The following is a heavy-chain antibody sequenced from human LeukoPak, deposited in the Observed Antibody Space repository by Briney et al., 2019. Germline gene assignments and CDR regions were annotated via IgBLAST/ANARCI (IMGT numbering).Heavy chain of an antibody. D-gene: IGHD2/OR15-2a*01. CDR2: IRYDGSIK. CDR1: GFSFSSSA. V-gene: IGHV3-30*02. CDR3: AKDGHTTGWLNWFDP. Sequence: GGSLRLSCTASGFSFSSSAMHWFRQAPGKGLEWVAFIRYDGSIKNYADSVKGRFSISRDNSKNTLYLQMNTLRPEDTAIYYCAKDGHTTGWLNWFDPWGQGTLVTVSS. J-gene: IGHJ5*02.